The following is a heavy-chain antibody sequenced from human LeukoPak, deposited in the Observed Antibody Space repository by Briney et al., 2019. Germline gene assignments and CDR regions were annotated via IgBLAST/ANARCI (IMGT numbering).Heavy chain of an antibody. CDR2: FDPEDGET. D-gene: IGHD3-3*01. CDR1: GYTLTELS. CDR3: ATVSIFGGDLSAFDI. Sequence: GASVKVSCKVSGYTLTELSMHWVRQAPGKGLEWMGGFDPEDGETIYAQKFQGRVTMTEDTSTDTAYMELSSLRSEDTAVYYCATVSIFGGDLSAFDIWGQGTTVTVSS. J-gene: IGHJ3*02. V-gene: IGHV1-24*01.